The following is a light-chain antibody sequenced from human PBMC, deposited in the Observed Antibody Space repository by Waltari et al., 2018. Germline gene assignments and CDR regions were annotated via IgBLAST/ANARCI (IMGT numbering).Light chain of an antibody. J-gene: IGKJ2*01. CDR1: QSVFYSSRSKYS. Sequence: DIVMTQSPDSLAVSLGERATIHCKASQSVFYSSRSKYSLAWYQQQPRQPPKLLIYCASTRASGVPDRFTGSGCGTDFTLTISSLQAEDVAVDYCHQYYGAPPDTFGQGTKLEIK. CDR2: CAS. CDR3: HQYYGAPPDT. V-gene: IGKV4-1*01.